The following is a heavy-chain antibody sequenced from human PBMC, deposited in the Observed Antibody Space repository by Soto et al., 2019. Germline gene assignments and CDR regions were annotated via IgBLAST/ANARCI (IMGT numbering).Heavy chain of an antibody. D-gene: IGHD3-3*01. Sequence: ASVKVSCKTSGYTFNTYGINWVRQAPGQGLELMGWISAYDGKTTYAEKFQGRVTLTTDTSTSTAYMELRSLRSDDTAIYYCARDPHEFWTSYWFDPWGQGTPVTV. J-gene: IGHJ5*02. V-gene: IGHV1-18*01. CDR3: ARDPHEFWTSYWFDP. CDR2: ISAYDGKT. CDR1: GYTFNTYG.